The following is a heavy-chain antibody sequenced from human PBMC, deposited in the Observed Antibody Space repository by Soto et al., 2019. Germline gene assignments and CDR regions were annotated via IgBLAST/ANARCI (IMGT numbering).Heavy chain of an antibody. D-gene: IGHD4-17*01. CDR1: GGSISSGGYS. Sequence: QLQLQESGSGLVTPSQTLSLTCAVSGGSISSGGYSWNWNRQPPGKGLEWIGNIYHSGSTYYNAARKSRVTISVDRSKNQFSLKLSSVTAADTAVYYCGRGDYANAFDIWCQGTMVTVSS. J-gene: IGHJ3*02. V-gene: IGHV4-30-2*01. CDR2: IYHSGST. CDR3: GRGDYANAFDI.